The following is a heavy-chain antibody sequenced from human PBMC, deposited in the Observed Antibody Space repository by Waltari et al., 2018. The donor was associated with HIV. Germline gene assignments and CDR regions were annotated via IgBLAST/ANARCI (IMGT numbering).Heavy chain of an antibody. CDR3: ARSKYSSSSGFDL. V-gene: IGHV3-48*01. Sequence: EVQLVESGGGLVQPGGSLRLSCAASGFTFSSYSMNWVRQAQEKGLEWFSYISISSSTICSADAVKGRFTIARDNAKNSLYLQMNSLRAEDTAVYYCARSKYSSSSGFDLWGRGTLVTVSS. CDR2: ISISSSTI. D-gene: IGHD6-6*01. J-gene: IGHJ2*01. CDR1: GFTFSSYS.